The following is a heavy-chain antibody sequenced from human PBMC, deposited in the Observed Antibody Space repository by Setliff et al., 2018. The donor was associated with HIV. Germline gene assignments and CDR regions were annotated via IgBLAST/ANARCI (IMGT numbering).Heavy chain of an antibody. J-gene: IGHJ4*02. D-gene: IGHD2-2*01. CDR3: TTNVGFCSSTRCYSDY. CDR2: IGGYNGKT. V-gene: IGHV1-18*01. CDR1: GYSFTSYG. Sequence: ASVKVSCKASGYSFTSYGISWVRQAPGQGLEWMGWIGGYNGKTNHIQKFQGRVTMTTDTSTSTAYMELRSLTSDDTAVYYCTTNVGFCSSTRCYSDYWGQGTLVTVSS.